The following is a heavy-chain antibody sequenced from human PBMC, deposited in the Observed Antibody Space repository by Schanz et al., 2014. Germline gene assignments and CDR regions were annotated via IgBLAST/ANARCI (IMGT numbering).Heavy chain of an antibody. V-gene: IGHV3-48*01. CDR2: ISGSSRTI. CDR3: ARKMKLGVYGGKGHDSLDI. D-gene: IGHD4-17*01. J-gene: IGHJ3*02. Sequence: EVQLVESGGGLVQPGGSLRLSCAASGFTFSSNSMNWVRQAPGKGLEWISYISGSSRTIYYADSMKGRFTVSRDNAENALYLQMNTLRAEDTAVYYCARKMKLGVYGGKGHDSLDIWGQGTMVTVSS. CDR1: GFTFSSNS.